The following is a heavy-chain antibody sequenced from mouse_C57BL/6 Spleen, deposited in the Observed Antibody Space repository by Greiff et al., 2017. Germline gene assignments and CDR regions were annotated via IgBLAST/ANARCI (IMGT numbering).Heavy chain of an antibody. V-gene: IGHV5-6*01. D-gene: IGHD2-4*01. Sequence: EVMLVESGGDLVKPGGSLKLSCAASGFTFSSYGMSWVRQTPDKRLEWVATISSGGSYTYYPDSVKGRFTISRDNAKNTLYLQMSSLKSEDTAMYYCARQGIYYDYLDYWGQGTTLTVSS. CDR2: ISSGGSYT. CDR1: GFTFSSYG. J-gene: IGHJ2*01. CDR3: ARQGIYYDYLDY.